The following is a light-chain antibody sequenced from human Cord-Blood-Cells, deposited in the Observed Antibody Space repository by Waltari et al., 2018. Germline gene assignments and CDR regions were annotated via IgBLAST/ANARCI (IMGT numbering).Light chain of an antibody. J-gene: IGKJ2*01. Sequence: SVGDRVTITCRASQSISSYLNWYQQKPGKAPKLLIYAASSLQSGVPSRFSGSGSGTDFTLTISSLQPEDFATYYCQQSYSTPYTFGQGTKLEIK. CDR3: QQSYSTPYT. V-gene: IGKV1-39*01. CDR2: AAS. CDR1: QSISSY.